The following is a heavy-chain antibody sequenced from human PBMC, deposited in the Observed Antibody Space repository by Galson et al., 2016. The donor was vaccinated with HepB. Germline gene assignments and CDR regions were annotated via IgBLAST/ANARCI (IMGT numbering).Heavy chain of an antibody. CDR2: IYYSGNT. Sequence: SETLSLTCSVSGGSIHNSSWTWIRQSPGQGLEWLGTIYYSGNTKYNPSLKSRVTISLDTSKNPFSLKLGSVAAADTAVYYFARGSNLSNSGGFTFALDYWGQGTLVTVSA. J-gene: IGHJ4*02. CDR1: GGSIHNSS. D-gene: IGHD6-19*01. V-gene: IGHV4-59*01. CDR3: ARGSNLSNSGGFTFALDY.